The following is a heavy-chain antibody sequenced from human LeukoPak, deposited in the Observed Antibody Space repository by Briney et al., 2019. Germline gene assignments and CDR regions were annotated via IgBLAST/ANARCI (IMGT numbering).Heavy chain of an antibody. D-gene: IGHD1-26*01. J-gene: IGHJ4*02. CDR2: IWYDGSNK. CDR3: ARSWEWELLGGFDY. V-gene: IGHV3-33*08. Sequence: GGSLRLSCAASGFTFSSSLMTWVRQAPGKGLEWVAVIWYDGSNKYYADSVKGRFTISRDNSKNTLYLQMNSLRAEDTAVYYCARSWEWELLGGFDYWGQGTLVTVSS. CDR1: GFTFSSSL.